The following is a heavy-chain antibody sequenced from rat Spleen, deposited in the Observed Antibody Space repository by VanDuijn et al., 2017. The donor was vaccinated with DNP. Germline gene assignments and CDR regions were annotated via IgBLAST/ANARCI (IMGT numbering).Heavy chain of an antibody. CDR2: ISYSAYT. Sequence: EVQLQESGPGLVKPSQSLSLTCSVTGYSITSNYWAWIRKFPGNKMEWMGYISYSAYTGYNPSLKSRISITRDTSKNQFFLQLNSVTTEDTATYFCARSDYYGRYIPFAYWGQGTLVTVSS. CDR1: GYSITSNY. D-gene: IGHD1-2*01. V-gene: IGHV3-1*01. J-gene: IGHJ3*01. CDR3: ARSDYYGRYIPFAY.